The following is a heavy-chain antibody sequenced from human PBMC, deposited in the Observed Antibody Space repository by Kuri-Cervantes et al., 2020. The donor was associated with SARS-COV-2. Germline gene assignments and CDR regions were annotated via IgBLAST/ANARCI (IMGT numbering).Heavy chain of an antibody. D-gene: IGHD3-16*01. CDR3: AREGGSPGDAFDI. V-gene: IGHV3-66*02. J-gene: IGHJ3*02. CDR2: IYSGGST. Sequence: GGSLRLSCAASGFTFSNAWMSRVRQAPGKGLEWVSVIYSGGSTYYADSVKGRFTISRDNSKNTLYLQMNSLRAEDTAVYYCAREGGSPGDAFDIWGQGTMVTVSS. CDR1: GFTFSNAW.